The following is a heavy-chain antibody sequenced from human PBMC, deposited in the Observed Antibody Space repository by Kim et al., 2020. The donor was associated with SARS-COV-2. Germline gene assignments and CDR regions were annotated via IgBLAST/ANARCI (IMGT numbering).Heavy chain of an antibody. CDR2: IYYSGST. D-gene: IGHD2-21*02. J-gene: IGHJ6*02. V-gene: IGHV4-39*07. CDR3: ARDGYGYGGNSAYYYYYGMDV. Sequence: SETLSLTCTVSGGSISSSSYYWGWIRQPPGKGLEWIGSIYYSGSTYYNPSLKSRVTISVDTSKNQFSLKLSSVTAADTAVYYCARDGYGYGGNSAYYYYYGMDVWGQGTTVTVSS. CDR1: GGSISSSSYY.